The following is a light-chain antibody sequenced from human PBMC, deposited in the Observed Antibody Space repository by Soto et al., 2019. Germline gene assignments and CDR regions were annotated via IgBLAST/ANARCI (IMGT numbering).Light chain of an antibody. V-gene: IGKV3-20*01. Sequence: EFVLTQSPGTRSLSPGERATLSCRASQSVGSKYLAWYQQKPGQAPRLLIYGASSRATGIADRFSGSGSGTDFTLTISRLQNEDFALYYCQQYGYSTITFGQGTRLEIK. CDR2: GAS. CDR3: QQYGYSTIT. CDR1: QSVGSKY. J-gene: IGKJ5*01.